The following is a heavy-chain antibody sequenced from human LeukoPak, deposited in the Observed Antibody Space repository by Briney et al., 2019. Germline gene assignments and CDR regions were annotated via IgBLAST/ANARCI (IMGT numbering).Heavy chain of an antibody. CDR1: GFTFSSYA. V-gene: IGHV3-7*01. Sequence: GGSLRLSCAVSGFTFSSYAMSWVRQAPGKGLEWVANINKDGSEKYYVDSVRGRLTISRDNAKNSLYLQMNSLRAEDTAIYYCARRYCSDGSCYSVDYWGQGILVTVSS. CDR2: INKDGSEK. J-gene: IGHJ4*02. CDR3: ARRYCSDGSCYSVDY. D-gene: IGHD2-15*01.